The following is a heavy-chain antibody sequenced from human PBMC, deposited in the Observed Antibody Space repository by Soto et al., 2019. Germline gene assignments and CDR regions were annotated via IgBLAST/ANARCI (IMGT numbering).Heavy chain of an antibody. CDR1: GYTFTSYD. J-gene: IGHJ5*02. CDR3: ARLKQDYAVA. V-gene: IGHV1-8*01. D-gene: IGHD3-16*01. Sequence: QVQLVQSGAEVKKPGASVKVSCKASGYTFTSYDINWVRLATGQGLEWMGWMNPKSGNTDYAQKLQGRVTMTRNTSISTAYMELRSLRSEDTAVYYCARLKQDYAVAWGQGTLVTVSS. CDR2: MNPKSGNT.